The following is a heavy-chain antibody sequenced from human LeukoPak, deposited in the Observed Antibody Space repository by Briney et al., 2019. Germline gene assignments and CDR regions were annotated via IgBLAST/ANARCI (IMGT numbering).Heavy chain of an antibody. CDR2: ISYDGSNK. Sequence: GGSLRLSCAASGFTFSSYGMHWVRQAPGKGLEWVAVISYDGSNKYYADSVKGRFTISRDNAKNSLYLQMNSLRAEDTALYYCARDRGSSWYVPFDYWGQGTLVTVSS. V-gene: IGHV3-30*03. CDR3: ARDRGSSWYVPFDY. J-gene: IGHJ4*02. CDR1: GFTFSSYG. D-gene: IGHD6-13*01.